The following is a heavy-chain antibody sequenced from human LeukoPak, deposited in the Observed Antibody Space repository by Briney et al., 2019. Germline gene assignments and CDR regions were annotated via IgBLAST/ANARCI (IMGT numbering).Heavy chain of an antibody. J-gene: IGHJ5*02. Sequence: GGSLRLSCAASGFTFSSYAMSWVRQAPGKGLEWVSAISGSGGSTYSADPVKGRFTISRDNSKNTLYLQMNSLRAEDTAVYYCAKAPLDCCSTSWSYNFGIDFRFDPWGQGTLVTVS. CDR3: AKAPLDCCSTSWSYNFGIDFRFDP. V-gene: IGHV3-23*01. CDR1: GFTFSSYA. CDR2: ISGSGGST. D-gene: IGHD2-2*01.